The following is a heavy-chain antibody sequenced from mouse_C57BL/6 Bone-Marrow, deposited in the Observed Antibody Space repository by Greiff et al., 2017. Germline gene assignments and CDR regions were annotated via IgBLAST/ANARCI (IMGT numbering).Heavy chain of an antibody. CDR3: TPHYYSGGYWYFDV. Sequence: EVMLVESGGGLVQPGGSMKLSCAASGFTFSDAWMDWVRQSPEKGLEWVAEIRNEANNHATYYAESVKGRFTISKDDSKSSVYLQMNSLRAEDTGIYYSTPHYYSGGYWYFDVWGTGTTVTVSS. D-gene: IGHD1-2*01. CDR2: IRNEANNHAT. CDR1: GFTFSDAW. V-gene: IGHV6-6*01. J-gene: IGHJ1*03.